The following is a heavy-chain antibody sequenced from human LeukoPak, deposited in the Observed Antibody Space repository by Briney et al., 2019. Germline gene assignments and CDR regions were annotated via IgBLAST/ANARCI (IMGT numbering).Heavy chain of an antibody. J-gene: IGHJ4*02. V-gene: IGHV3-30-3*01. Sequence: PGGSLRLSCAASGFTFSSYAMHWVRQAPGKGLEWVAVISYDGSNKYYADSVKGRFTISRDNSKNTLYLQMNSLRAEDTAVYYCARVSDYYDSSGYCGRCGYFDYWGQGTLVTVSS. CDR1: GFTFSSYA. CDR2: ISYDGSNK. D-gene: IGHD3-22*01. CDR3: ARVSDYYDSSGYCGRCGYFDY.